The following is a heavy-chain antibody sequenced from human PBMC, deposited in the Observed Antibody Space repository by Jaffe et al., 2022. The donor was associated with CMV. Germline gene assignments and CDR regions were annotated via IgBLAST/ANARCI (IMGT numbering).Heavy chain of an antibody. J-gene: IGHJ1*01. Sequence: EVQLVQSGAEVKKPGESLKISCKGSGYSFTSYWIGWVRQMPGKGLEWMGIIYPGDSDTRYSPSFQGQVTISADKSISTAYLQWSSLKASDTAMYYCARGGVYCSGGSCYPEYFQHWGQGTLVTVSS. V-gene: IGHV5-51*01. D-gene: IGHD2-15*01. CDR3: ARGGVYCSGGSCYPEYFQH. CDR2: IYPGDSDT. CDR1: GYSFTSYW.